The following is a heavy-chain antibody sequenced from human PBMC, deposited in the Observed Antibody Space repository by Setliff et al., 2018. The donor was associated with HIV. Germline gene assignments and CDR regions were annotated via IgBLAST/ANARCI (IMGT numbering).Heavy chain of an antibody. CDR1: GFSFSSYA. Sequence: HPGGSLRLSCAASGFSFSSYAMSWVRQAPGKGLEWVSDISGSGDSTYYADSVKGRFTISRDNSRNTLYLQMNSLRAEDTAVYYCANSLQAVTTLVYNYDMDVWGQGTTVTVSS. V-gene: IGHV3-23*01. J-gene: IGHJ6*02. CDR2: ISGSGDST. D-gene: IGHD4-17*01. CDR3: ANSLQAVTTLVYNYDMDV.